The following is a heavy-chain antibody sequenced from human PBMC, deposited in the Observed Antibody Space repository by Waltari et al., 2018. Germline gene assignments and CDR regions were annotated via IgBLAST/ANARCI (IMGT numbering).Heavy chain of an antibody. CDR3: ARTAYYDFWSGYYTPFDY. Sequence: QVQLVQSGAEVKKPGASVKVSCKASGYTFTGYYMHWVRQAPGQGLEWMGRINPNSGGTNYAQKFQGRFTMTRDTSISTAYMELSRLRSDDTAVYYCARTAYYDFWSGYYTPFDYWGQGTLVTVSS. D-gene: IGHD3-3*01. CDR1: GYTFTGYY. J-gene: IGHJ4*02. V-gene: IGHV1-2*06. CDR2: INPNSGGT.